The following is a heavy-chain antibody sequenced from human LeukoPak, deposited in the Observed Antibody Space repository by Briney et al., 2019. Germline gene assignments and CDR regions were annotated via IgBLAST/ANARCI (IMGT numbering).Heavy chain of an antibody. CDR2: INWNGGST. V-gene: IGHV3-20*04. D-gene: IGHD3-22*01. J-gene: IGHJ5*02. CDR3: ARDYYDSSGSSWFDP. CDR1: GFTFDDSV. Sequence: GGSLRLSCAASGFTFDDSVMSWVRQAPGKGLEWVSGINWNGGSTGYADSVKGRFTISRDNAKNSLYLQMNSLRAKDTALYYCARDYYDSSGSSWFDPWGQGTLVTVSS.